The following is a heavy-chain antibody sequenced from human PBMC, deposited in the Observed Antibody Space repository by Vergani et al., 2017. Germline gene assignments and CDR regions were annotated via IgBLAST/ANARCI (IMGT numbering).Heavy chain of an antibody. J-gene: IGHJ4*01. V-gene: IGHV3-23*01. D-gene: IGHD2-2*03. CDR2: ISGPGLST. CDR3: VKEKIELDSYFFYS. Sequence: EVHLLESGGGLVQSGGSLRLSCAASGFTFSNSAVSWVRQAPGWGLAWVSSISGPGLSTYYADSVKGRFSISRDNSKNTVFLQMHSLKAEDTAIYYCVKEKIELDSYFFYSWGQGILGTVSS. CDR1: GFTFSNSA.